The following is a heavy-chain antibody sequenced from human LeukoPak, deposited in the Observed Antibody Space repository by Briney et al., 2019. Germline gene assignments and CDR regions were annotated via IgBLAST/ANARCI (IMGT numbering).Heavy chain of an antibody. CDR3: AKSGDISGYTSLGGIGY. J-gene: IGHJ4*02. CDR2: ISGSGGST. Sequence: PGGSLRLSCAASGFTFISYAMSGVRQAPGKGLEWVSTISGSGGSTYYADSVKGRFTISRDNSKNTLYLQMNRLRAEDTAVYYCAKSGDISGYTSLGGIGYWGQGTLVTVSS. D-gene: IGHD3-22*01. CDR1: GFTFISYA. V-gene: IGHV3-23*01.